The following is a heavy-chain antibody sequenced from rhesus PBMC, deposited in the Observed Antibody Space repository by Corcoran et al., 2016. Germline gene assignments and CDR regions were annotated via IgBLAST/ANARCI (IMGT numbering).Heavy chain of an antibody. CDR2: IYDSGGST. V-gene: IGHV4-93*02. CDR3: ARHARTYSSGWPYYFDY. CDR1: GGSISSSNW. J-gene: IGHJ4*01. D-gene: IGHD6-31*01. Sequence: QVQLQESGPAVVKPSETLSLTCAVSGGSISSSNWWSWIRQSPGKGLEWIGGIYDSGGSTEYNPSLKSRVTISIDTSKNQFSLKLSSVTAADPAVYYCARHARTYSSGWPYYFDYWGQGVLVTVSS.